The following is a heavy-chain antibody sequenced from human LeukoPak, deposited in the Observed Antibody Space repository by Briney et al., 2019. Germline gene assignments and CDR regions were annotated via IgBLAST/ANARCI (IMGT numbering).Heavy chain of an antibody. CDR2: ISSSGIST. CDR1: KFTFSSHV. D-gene: IGHD1-26*01. V-gene: IGHV3-64*01. CDR3: ARGGKDGFDI. J-gene: IGHJ3*02. Sequence: GGSLRLSCAASKFTFSSHVMHWVRQAPGKGLDHVSAISSSGISTYYANSVRGRFTISRDNSKNMLYLQMDSLRTEDMAVYYCARGGKDGFDIWGQRTMVTVCS.